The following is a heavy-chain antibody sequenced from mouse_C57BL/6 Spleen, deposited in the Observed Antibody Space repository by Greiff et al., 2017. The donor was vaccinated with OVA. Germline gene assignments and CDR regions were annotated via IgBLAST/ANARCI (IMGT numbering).Heavy chain of an antibody. J-gene: IGHJ4*01. CDR2: IHPTRGST. V-gene: IGHV1-64*01. D-gene: IGHD1-1*01. CDR3: ARRRDYYGSSPHYYAMDD. CDR1: GYTFTSYW. Sequence: QVQLQQPGAELVKPGASVKLSCKASGYTFTSYWMHWVKQRPGQGLEWIGMIHPTRGSTNYNEKFKSKATLTVDKSSSTAYMQLSSLISEDSAVYYCARRRDYYGSSPHYYAMDDWGQGTSGTVSS.